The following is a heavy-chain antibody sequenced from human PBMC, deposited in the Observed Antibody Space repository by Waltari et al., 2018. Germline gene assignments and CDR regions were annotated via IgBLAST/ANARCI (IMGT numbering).Heavy chain of an antibody. Sequence: VQLVQSGAEVKKPGESLKISCKGSGYSFTSYWIGWVRQMPGKGLEWMGWINPNSGGTNYAQKFQGRVTMTRDTSISTAYMELSRLRSDDTAVYYCARVVRWNNNPRQNYFDYWGQGTLVTVSS. D-gene: IGHD1-1*01. CDR3: ARVVRWNNNPRQNYFDY. CDR2: INPNSGGT. CDR1: GYSFTSYW. J-gene: IGHJ4*02. V-gene: IGHV1-2*02.